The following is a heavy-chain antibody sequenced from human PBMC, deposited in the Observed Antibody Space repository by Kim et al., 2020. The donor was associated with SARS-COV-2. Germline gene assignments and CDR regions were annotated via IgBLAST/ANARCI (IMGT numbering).Heavy chain of an antibody. V-gene: IGHV4-30-2*05. D-gene: IGHD2-2*01. CDR3: ARGYQLLSRRGWFDP. Sequence: PSLKSRVTISVDTSKNQFSLKRSSVTAADTAVYYCARGYQLLSRRGWFDPWGQGTLVTVSS. J-gene: IGHJ5*02.